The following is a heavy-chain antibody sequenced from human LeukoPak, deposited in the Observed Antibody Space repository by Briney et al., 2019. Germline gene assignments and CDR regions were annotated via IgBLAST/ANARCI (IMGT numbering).Heavy chain of an antibody. V-gene: IGHV4-61*02. J-gene: IGHJ6*03. Sequence: SETLSLTCTVSGGSISSGSYYGSWIRQPAGKGLEWIGRIYTSGSTNYNPSLKSRVTISVDTSKNQFSLKLSSVTAADTAVYYCARVPGTPHDYYMDVWGKGTTVTVSS. CDR3: ARVPGTPHDYYMDV. CDR1: GGSISSGSYY. CDR2: IYTSGST. D-gene: IGHD1-14*01.